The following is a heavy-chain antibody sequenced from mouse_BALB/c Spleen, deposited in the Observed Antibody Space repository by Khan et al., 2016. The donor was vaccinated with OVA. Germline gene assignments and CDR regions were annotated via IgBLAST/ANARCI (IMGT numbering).Heavy chain of an antibody. Sequence: QVRLQQPGAELVMPGASVKMSCKASGYTFTDYWIPWVNQRPGQGLEWIGAIDTSDSYTSYNQKFKGQSTLTVDESSSTAYLQISSLTSGDSAVYYCALKYPFAYWGQGTLVTVSA. CDR2: IDTSDSYT. CDR1: GYTFTDYW. J-gene: IGHJ3*01. V-gene: IGHV1-69*01. CDR3: ALKYPFAY.